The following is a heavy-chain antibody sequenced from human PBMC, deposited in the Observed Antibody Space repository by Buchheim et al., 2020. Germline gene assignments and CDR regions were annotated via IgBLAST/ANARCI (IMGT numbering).Heavy chain of an antibody. CDR3: AKDREGETEALQFLEWLIEYFQY. J-gene: IGHJ1*01. CDR1: GFKFTNYA. CDR2: IRGSGTTT. D-gene: IGHD3-3*01. Sequence: EVQLLESGGGLVKPGGSLRLSCAASGFKFTNYAMSWVRQAPGKGLEWVATIRGSGTTTDYADSVRGRFTIPRDNSNNTLCLQMDSLRAEDTAVYYCAKDREGETEALQFLEWLIEYFQYWGQGTL. V-gene: IGHV3-23*01.